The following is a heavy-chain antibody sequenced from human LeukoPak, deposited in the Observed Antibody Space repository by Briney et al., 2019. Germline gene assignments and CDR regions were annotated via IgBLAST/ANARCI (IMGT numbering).Heavy chain of an antibody. V-gene: IGHV3-21*04. J-gene: IGHJ4*02. Sequence: GGSLRLFCAASGFTFSSYSMNWVRQAPGKGLEWVSSISSSSSYIYYADSVKGRFTISRDNAKNSLYLQMNSLRAEDTAVYYCAKDLGYCSGGSCSERVYFDYWGQGTLVTVSS. CDR3: AKDLGYCSGGSCSERVYFDY. D-gene: IGHD2-15*01. CDR1: GFTFSSYS. CDR2: ISSSSSYI.